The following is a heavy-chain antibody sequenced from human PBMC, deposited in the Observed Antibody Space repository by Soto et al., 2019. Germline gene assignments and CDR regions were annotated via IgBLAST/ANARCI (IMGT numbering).Heavy chain of an antibody. J-gene: IGHJ5*02. Sequence: QVQLVESGGGVVQPGRSLRLSCAASGFTFSSHGMHWVRQAPGKGLEWVAVISYDGSNKYYADSVKGRFTISRDNSKNTLYLQMNSLKTEDTAVYYCAKEPRSGWDWAINWFDPWGQGTLVTVSS. CDR2: ISYDGSNK. V-gene: IGHV3-30*18. D-gene: IGHD6-19*01. CDR3: AKEPRSGWDWAINWFDP. CDR1: GFTFSSHG.